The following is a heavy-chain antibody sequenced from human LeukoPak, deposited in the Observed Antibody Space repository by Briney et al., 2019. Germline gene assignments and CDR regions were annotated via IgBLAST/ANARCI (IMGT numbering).Heavy chain of an antibody. CDR1: GGSISSYY. Sequence: PSETLSLTCTVSGGSISSYYWSWIRQPAGKGLEWIGRIYTSGSTNYNPSLKSRVTMSVDTSKNQFSLKLSSVTAADTAVYYCARDRDYYSSGNYGYMDVWGKGTTVTISS. D-gene: IGHD3-10*01. CDR2: IYTSGST. J-gene: IGHJ6*03. CDR3: ARDRDYYSSGNYGYMDV. V-gene: IGHV4-4*07.